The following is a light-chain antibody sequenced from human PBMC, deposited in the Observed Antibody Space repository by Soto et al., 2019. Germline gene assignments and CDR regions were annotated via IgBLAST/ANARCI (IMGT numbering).Light chain of an antibody. CDR1: SSNIGSNT. V-gene: IGLV1-44*01. Sequence: QSVLTQPPSASGTPGQRVTISCSGSSSNIGSNTVNWYQQLPGTAPKLLIYSNNQRPSGVPDRFSGSKSGTSASLAISGLQSEDEADYYCAPSDATRKGGYVLGTGPNVAIL. CDR3: APSDATRKGGYV. CDR2: SNN. J-gene: IGLJ1*01.